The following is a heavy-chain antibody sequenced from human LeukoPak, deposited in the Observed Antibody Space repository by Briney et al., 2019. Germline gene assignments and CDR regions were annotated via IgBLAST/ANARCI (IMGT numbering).Heavy chain of an antibody. CDR3: ATTSEVAAPFDY. Sequence: SETLSLTCTVSGGSISTTSYYWGWIRQPPGKGLEWIGNIYYSGSTYYNPSLKSRVTISVDTSKNQFSLKLSSVTAADTAVYYCATTSEVAAPFDYWGQGTLVTVSS. D-gene: IGHD6-19*01. CDR2: IYYSGST. V-gene: IGHV4-39*07. J-gene: IGHJ4*02. CDR1: GGSISTTSYY.